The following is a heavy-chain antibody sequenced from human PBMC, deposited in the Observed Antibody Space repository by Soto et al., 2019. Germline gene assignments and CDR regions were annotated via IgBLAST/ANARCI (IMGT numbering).Heavy chain of an antibody. V-gene: IGHV1-2*02. Sequence: GASVKVSCKASGYTFTGDYMHWVRQAPGQGLEWLGRINPNSGVTNYAQNFEGRVTMTRDTSTSTAYMEMSWLTFDDTAVYYCARDFNYYTTDVWGQGTEVTVSS. CDR2: INPNSGVT. J-gene: IGHJ6*02. CDR1: GYTFTGDY. CDR3: ARDFNYYTTDV.